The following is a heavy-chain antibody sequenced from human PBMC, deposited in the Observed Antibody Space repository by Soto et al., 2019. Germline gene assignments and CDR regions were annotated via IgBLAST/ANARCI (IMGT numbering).Heavy chain of an antibody. J-gene: IGHJ3*02. CDR3: ARASYSSGWYGGHWAFDI. D-gene: IGHD6-19*01. V-gene: IGHV3-11*01. CDR1: GFTFSDYY. Sequence: GGSLRLSCAASGFTFSDYYMSWIRQAPGKGLEWVSYISSSGSTIYYADSVKGRFTISRDNAKNSLYLQMNSRKAEDTAVYYCARASYSSGWYGGHWAFDIWGQGTMVTVSS. CDR2: ISSSGSTI.